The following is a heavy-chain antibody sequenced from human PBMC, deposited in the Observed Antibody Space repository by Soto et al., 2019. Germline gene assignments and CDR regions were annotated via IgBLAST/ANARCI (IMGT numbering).Heavy chain of an antibody. CDR1: DGSMNSDSSY. CDR3: ARLGGYVSVGYYYLWDS. D-gene: IGHD3-22*01. CDR2: INDSGST. V-gene: IGHV4-39*01. Sequence: QLQLQESGPGLVKPSETLSLTCRVSDGSMNSDSSYWGWIRQPPGKGLEWIGVINDSGSTYHNLSLKGRVTMSVDASRNQFSLKLTPMTAADTAVYYFARLGGYVSVGYYYLWDSWGQGTLVTVSS. J-gene: IGHJ4*02.